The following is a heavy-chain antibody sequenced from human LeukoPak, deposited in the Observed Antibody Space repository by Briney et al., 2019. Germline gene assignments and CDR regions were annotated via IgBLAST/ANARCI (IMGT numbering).Heavy chain of an antibody. J-gene: IGHJ1*01. CDR2: INHSGST. V-gene: IGHV4-34*01. CDR3: ARAGSTVTDGKVGFQH. Sequence: GSLRLSCAASGFTFNTYTMNWVRQAPGKGLEWIGEINHSGSTNYNPSLKSRVTISVDTSKNQFSLKLSSVTAADTAVYYCARAGSTVTDGKVGFQHWGQGTLVTVSS. CDR1: GFTFNTYT. D-gene: IGHD4-17*01.